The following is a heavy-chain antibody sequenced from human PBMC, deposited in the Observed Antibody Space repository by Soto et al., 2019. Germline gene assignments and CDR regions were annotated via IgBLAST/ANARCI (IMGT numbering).Heavy chain of an antibody. CDR2: IYPGDSDT. V-gene: IGHV5-51*01. CDR1: GYSFTSYW. Sequence: GESLKISCKGSGYSFTSYWTGWVRQMPGKGLEWMGIIYPGDSDTRYSPSFQGQVTISADKSISTAYLQWSSLKASDTAMYYCARHPAIAARPEYYYGMDVWGQGTTVTVSS. D-gene: IGHD6-6*01. J-gene: IGHJ6*02. CDR3: ARHPAIAARPEYYYGMDV.